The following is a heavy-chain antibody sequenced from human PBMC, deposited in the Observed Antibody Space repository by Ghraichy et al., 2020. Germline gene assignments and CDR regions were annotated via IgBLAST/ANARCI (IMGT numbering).Heavy chain of an antibody. Sequence: SETLSLTCTVSGGSISSYYWSWIRQRPGTELEWIGYIYYSGSTNYNPSLKSRVTISVDTSKNQFSLKLSSVTAADTAVYYCARELTGTDAFDIWGQGTMVTVSS. J-gene: IGHJ3*02. CDR1: GGSISSYY. V-gene: IGHV4-59*01. D-gene: IGHD7-27*01. CDR2: IYYSGST. CDR3: ARELTGTDAFDI.